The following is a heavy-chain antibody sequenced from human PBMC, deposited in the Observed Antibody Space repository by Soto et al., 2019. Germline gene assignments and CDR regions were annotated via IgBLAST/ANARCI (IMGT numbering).Heavy chain of an antibody. CDR3: AREYDSSGFFFDY. D-gene: IGHD3-22*01. V-gene: IGHV1-3*01. J-gene: IGHJ4*02. CDR2: INEGNGNT. Sequence: QVQLVQSGAEVKKPGASVKVSCKASGYTFTSYAFHWVRQAPGQRFEWMGWINEGNGNTKYSQKFQGRVTLTRDTSASTAYMELSSLRSEDTAVYYCAREYDSSGFFFDYWGQGTLVTVSS. CDR1: GYTFTSYA.